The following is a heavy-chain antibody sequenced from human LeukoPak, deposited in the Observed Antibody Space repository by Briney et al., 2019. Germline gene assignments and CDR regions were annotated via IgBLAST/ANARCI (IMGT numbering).Heavy chain of an antibody. D-gene: IGHD5-12*01. CDR3: ARHAESGYDRFDL. Sequence: PSETLSLTCSVSGGSISSYYWSWIRQPPGKGLEWFGYIYYSGGTNYKSPLKSRVTMSGDTSKNQFSLELRSVTAADTAVYYCARHAESGYDRFDLWGQGTLVTVSS. J-gene: IGHJ5*02. CDR2: IYYSGGT. CDR1: GGSISSYY. V-gene: IGHV4-59*08.